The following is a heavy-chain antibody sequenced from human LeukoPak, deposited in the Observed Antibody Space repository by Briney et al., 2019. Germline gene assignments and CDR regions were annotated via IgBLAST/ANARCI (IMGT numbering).Heavy chain of an antibody. CDR3: AKIAETSGTYGQGFDY. CDR2: LDNNGDNT. J-gene: IGHJ4*02. Sequence: GGSLRLSCVGSGYTFTTYGMSWVRRAPGKGLEWVSGLDNNGDNTYYADSVKGRFTISRDNSKNTLYLQMNSLRVEDTAVYYCAKIAETSGTYGQGFDYWGQGTLVTVSS. CDR1: GYTFTTYG. V-gene: IGHV3-23*01. D-gene: IGHD1-26*01.